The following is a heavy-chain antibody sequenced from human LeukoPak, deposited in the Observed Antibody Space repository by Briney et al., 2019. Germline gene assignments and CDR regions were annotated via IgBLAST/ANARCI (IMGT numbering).Heavy chain of an antibody. D-gene: IGHD2-15*01. V-gene: IGHV4-59*01. J-gene: IGHJ4*02. CDR2: ISYTGST. CDR3: ARAAGYCSGGTCYDY. CDR1: GXSISSYY. Sequence: SETLSLTCTVSGXSISSYYVSWIRQPPGKGLEWIGYISYTGSTDYNPSLKSRLTLSVDTSKKQLSLKLSSVTAADTAVYYCARAAGYCSGGTCYDYWGQGTLVTVSS.